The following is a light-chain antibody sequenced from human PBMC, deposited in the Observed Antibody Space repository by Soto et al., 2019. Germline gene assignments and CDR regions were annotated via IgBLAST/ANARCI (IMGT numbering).Light chain of an antibody. J-gene: IGKJ4*01. Sequence: VMTQSPATLSVSPGERATLSCRASQSVGGDLAWYQQKPGQAPRLLIYGASSRAPGIPDRFSGSGSGTEFTLTISSLQSEDSAVYYCKQYENRPPLTFGGGNQVEIX. CDR2: GAS. CDR3: KQYENRPPLT. V-gene: IGKV3-15*01. CDR1: QSVGGD.